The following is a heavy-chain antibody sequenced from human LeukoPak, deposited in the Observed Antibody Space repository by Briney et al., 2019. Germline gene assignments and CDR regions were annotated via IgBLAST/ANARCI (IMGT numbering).Heavy chain of an antibody. D-gene: IGHD3-10*01. Sequence: PGGSLRLSCAASGFTFSSYGMHWVRQAPGKGLEWVAFIRYDGSNKYYADSVKGRFTISRDNSKNTLYLQMNSLRAEDTAVYYCPGSGNVNDAFDIWGQGTMVTVSS. J-gene: IGHJ3*02. V-gene: IGHV3-30*02. CDR3: PGSGNVNDAFDI. CDR2: IRYDGSNK. CDR1: GFTFSSYG.